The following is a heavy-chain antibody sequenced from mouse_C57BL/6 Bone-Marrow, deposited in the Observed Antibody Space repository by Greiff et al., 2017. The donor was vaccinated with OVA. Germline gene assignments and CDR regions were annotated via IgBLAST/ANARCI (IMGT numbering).Heavy chain of an antibody. D-gene: IGHD2-2*01. CDR2: INPYNGGT. CDR1: GYTFTDYY. Sequence: EVQLQQSGPVLVKPGASVKMSCKASGYTFTDYYMNWVKQSHGKSLEWIGVINPYNGGTSYNQKFKGKATLTVDKSSSTAYMELNSLTSEDSAVYYCARSTMVTTGRSYWYFDVWGTGTTVTVSA. CDR3: ARSTMVTTGRSYWYFDV. J-gene: IGHJ1*03. V-gene: IGHV1-19*01.